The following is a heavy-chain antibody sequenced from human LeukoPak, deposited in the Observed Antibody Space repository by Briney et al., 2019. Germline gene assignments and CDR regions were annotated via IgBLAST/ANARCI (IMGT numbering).Heavy chain of an antibody. D-gene: IGHD2-21*02. J-gene: IGHJ4*02. CDR1: GLTFSAYE. Sequence: GGSLRLSCAASGLTFSAYEMNWVRQAPGKGLEWVANIKQDGSEKYYVDSVKGRFTISRDNAKNSLYLQMNSLRAEDTAVYYCARDTHYCGGDCYGSLPYYWGQGTLVTVSS. V-gene: IGHV3-7*01. CDR2: IKQDGSEK. CDR3: ARDTHYCGGDCYGSLPYY.